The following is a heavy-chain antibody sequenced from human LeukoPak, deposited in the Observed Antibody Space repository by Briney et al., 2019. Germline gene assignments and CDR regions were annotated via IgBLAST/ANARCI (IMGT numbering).Heavy chain of an antibody. V-gene: IGHV1-18*01. D-gene: IGHD3-22*01. Sequence: ASVKVSCKASGYTFTSYGISWVRQAPGQGLEWMGWISAYNGNTNYAQKLQGRVTMTTDTSTSTAYMELRSLRSDDTAVYYCATDPGTYYYDSSDYYPADYWGQGTLVTVSS. CDR2: ISAYNGNT. CDR1: GYTFTSYG. J-gene: IGHJ4*02. CDR3: ATDPGTYYYDSSDYYPADY.